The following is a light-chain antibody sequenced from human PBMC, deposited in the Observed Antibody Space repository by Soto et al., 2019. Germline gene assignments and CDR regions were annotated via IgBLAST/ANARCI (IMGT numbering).Light chain of an antibody. CDR1: QSVSSTY. V-gene: IGKV3-20*01. J-gene: IGKJ1*01. CDR2: GAS. CDR3: QQYGSSPQT. Sequence: EIVLTQSPGTLSSSPGERATLSCRASQSVSSTYLAWYQHKPGQAPRLLIYGASSRATDTPDRFSGSGSGTDFTLTISRLEPEDFAVYYCQQYGSSPQTFGQGTKVDIK.